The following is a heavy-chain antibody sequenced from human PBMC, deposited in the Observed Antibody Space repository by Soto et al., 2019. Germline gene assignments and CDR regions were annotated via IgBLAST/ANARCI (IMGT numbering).Heavy chain of an antibody. CDR2: IYYSGST. D-gene: IGHD7-27*01. CDR1: GGSISSGDYY. V-gene: IGHV4-30-4*01. CDR3: ARRWGRTFDY. J-gene: IGHJ4*02. Sequence: SETLSLTCTVSGGSISSGDYYWSWIRQPPGKGLEWIGYIYYSGSTYYNPSLKSRVTISVDTSKNQFSLKLTSVTAADTAVYYCARRWGRTFDYWGQGTLVTVSS.